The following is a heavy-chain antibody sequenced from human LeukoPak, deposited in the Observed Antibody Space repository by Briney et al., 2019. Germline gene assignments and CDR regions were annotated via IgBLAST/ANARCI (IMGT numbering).Heavy chain of an antibody. Sequence: PGGSLRLSCEVSGFTFRSTWMNWVRQAPGQGLVWVSRINSDGSSTSYADSVEGRFTISRDNAKNTLYLQMNSLRAEDTAVYYCATGNCGGDCYSGYWGQGTLVTVSS. CDR2: INSDGSST. CDR3: ATGNCGGDCYSGY. D-gene: IGHD2-21*02. V-gene: IGHV3-74*01. CDR1: GFTFRSTW. J-gene: IGHJ4*02.